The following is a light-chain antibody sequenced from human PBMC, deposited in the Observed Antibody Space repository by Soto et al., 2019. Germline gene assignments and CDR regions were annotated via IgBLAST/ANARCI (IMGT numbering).Light chain of an antibody. V-gene: IGKV3-20*01. CDR2: GAS. J-gene: IGKJ5*01. CDR1: QSVSSSY. Sequence: ELVLTHSPGTLSLSPGERATLSCRASQSVSSSYLAWYQQKPGQAPRLLIYGASSRATGIPDRFSGSGSGTDFTLTISRLEPEDFAVYYCQQYGSSPTTFGQGTRLEIK. CDR3: QQYGSSPTT.